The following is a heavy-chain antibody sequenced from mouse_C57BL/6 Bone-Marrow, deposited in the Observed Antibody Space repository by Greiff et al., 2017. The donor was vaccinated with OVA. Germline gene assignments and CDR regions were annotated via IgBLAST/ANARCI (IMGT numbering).Heavy chain of an antibody. V-gene: IGHV1-55*01. CDR1: GYTFPSYW. D-gene: IGHD4-1*01. CDR2: IYPGSGST. J-gene: IGHJ1*03. CDR3: ARSTNWDWYCDV. Sequence: QVQLQQPGAELVKPGASVKMSCKASGYTFPSYWITWVKQRPGQGLEWIGDIYPGSGSTNYNEKLKSKATLTVDTSSSTAYMQLSSMTSEDAAVYDWARSTNWDWYCDVWGTGTTVTGAS.